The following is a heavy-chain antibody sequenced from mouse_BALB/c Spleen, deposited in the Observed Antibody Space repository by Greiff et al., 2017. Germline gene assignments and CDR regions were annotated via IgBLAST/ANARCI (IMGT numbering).Heavy chain of an antibody. D-gene: IGHD2-1*01. CDR3: ARSGGNYVDYYAMDY. CDR1: GYSITSDYA. J-gene: IGHJ4*01. V-gene: IGHV3-2*02. CDR2: ISYSGST. Sequence: EVQLVESGPGLVEPSQSLSLTCTVTGYSITSDYAWNWIRQFPGNKLEWMGYISYSGSTSYNPSLKSRISITRDTSKNQFFLQLNSVTTEDTATYYCARSGGNYVDYYAMDYWGQGTSVTVSS.